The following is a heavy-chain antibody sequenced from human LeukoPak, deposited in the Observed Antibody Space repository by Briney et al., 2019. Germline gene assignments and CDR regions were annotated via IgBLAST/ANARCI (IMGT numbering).Heavy chain of an antibody. J-gene: IGHJ5*01. CDR1: GFTFSTYW. CDR2: IKEDGSAT. Sequence: PGGSLRLSCAASGFTFSTYWMTWVRQAPGKGPEWVANIKEDGSATYYVDSVKGRFTISRDNAKKSLYLQMNSLRAEDTAVYYCARDSPGYLAYDSWGQEPWSPSPQ. CDR3: ARDSPGYLAYDS. V-gene: IGHV3-7*04. D-gene: IGHD1-1*01.